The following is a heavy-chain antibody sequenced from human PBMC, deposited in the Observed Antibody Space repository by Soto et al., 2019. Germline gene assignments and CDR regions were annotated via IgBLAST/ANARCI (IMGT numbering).Heavy chain of an antibody. CDR1: GGTFSSYA. V-gene: IGHV1-69*13. D-gene: IGHD3-22*01. CDR3: ARDRGHYYDSSVYFPLIFDY. Sequence: ASGKVSCKASGGTFSSYAISWVRQAPGQGLEWMGGIIPIFGTANYAQKFQGRVTITADESTSTAYMELSSLRSEDTAGYYCARDRGHYYDSSVYFPLIFDYWGQGPLVPVSS. J-gene: IGHJ4*02. CDR2: IIPIFGTA.